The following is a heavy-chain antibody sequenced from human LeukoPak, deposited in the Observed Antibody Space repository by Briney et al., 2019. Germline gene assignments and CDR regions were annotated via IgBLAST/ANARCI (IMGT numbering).Heavy chain of an antibody. CDR2: IYYSGST. J-gene: IGHJ4*02. V-gene: IGHV4-59*12. CDR3: ARSSEAPYYFDY. Sequence: SETLSLTCTVSGGSISSYYWSWIRQPPGKGLEWIGNIYYSGSTYYNPSLKSRVTISVDTSKNQFSLKLSSVTAADTAVYYCARSSEAPYYFDYWGQGTLVTVSS. CDR1: GGSISSYY. D-gene: IGHD3-10*01.